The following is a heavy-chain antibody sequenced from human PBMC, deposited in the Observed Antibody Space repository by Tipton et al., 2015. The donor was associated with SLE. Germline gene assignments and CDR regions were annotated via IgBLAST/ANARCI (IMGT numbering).Heavy chain of an antibody. Sequence: GSLRLSCAASGFTFDDYAMHWVRQAPGKGLEWVSLISWDGGSTYYADSVKGRFTISRDNSKNSLYLQMNSLRAEDTALYYCAKGAWGVHYFDYWGQGTLVTVSS. D-gene: IGHD3-10*01. CDR1: GFTFDDYA. J-gene: IGHJ4*02. V-gene: IGHV3-43D*04. CDR3: AKGAWGVHYFDY. CDR2: ISWDGGST.